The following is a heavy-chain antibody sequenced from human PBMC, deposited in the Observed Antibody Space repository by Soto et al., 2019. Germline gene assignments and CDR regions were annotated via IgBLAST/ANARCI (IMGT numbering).Heavy chain of an antibody. V-gene: IGHV3-30*18. Sequence: QVQLVQSGGGVVQPGRSLRLSCAASGFTFSSYGMYWVRQAPGRGLEWVAFISHDGSDERYSDSVKGRFTISRDNSKNTLYLQMNSLRPEDTAVYYCAKGAYSGRYSDFDYWGQGTLVTVSS. CDR1: GFTFSSYG. CDR2: ISHDGSDE. D-gene: IGHD1-26*01. CDR3: AKGAYSGRYSDFDY. J-gene: IGHJ4*02.